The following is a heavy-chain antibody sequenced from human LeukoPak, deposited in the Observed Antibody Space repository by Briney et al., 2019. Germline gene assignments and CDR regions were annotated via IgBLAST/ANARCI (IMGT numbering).Heavy chain of an antibody. CDR2: IYYSGST. Sequence: SETLSLTCTVSGGSISSYYWSWIRQPPGKGLEWIGYIYYSGSTNYNPSLKSRVTISVDTSKNQFSLKLSSVTAADTAVYYCARELIHDSSGPKFDYWGQGTLVTVSS. CDR3: ARELIHDSSGPKFDY. D-gene: IGHD3-22*01. V-gene: IGHV4-59*01. J-gene: IGHJ4*02. CDR1: GGSISSYY.